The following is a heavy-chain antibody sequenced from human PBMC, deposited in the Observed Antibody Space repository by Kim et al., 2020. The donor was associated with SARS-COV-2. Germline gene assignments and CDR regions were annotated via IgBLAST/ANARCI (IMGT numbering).Heavy chain of an antibody. V-gene: IGHV4-34*01. D-gene: IGHD5-18*01. CDR2: INHSGST. CDR1: GGSFSGYY. CDR3: AIPGYSYGALDY. Sequence: SETLSLTCAVYGGSFSGYYWSWIRQPPGKGLEWIGEINHSGSTNYNPSLKSRVTISVDTSKNQFSLKLSSVTAADTAVYYCAIPGYSYGALDYWGQGTL. J-gene: IGHJ4*02.